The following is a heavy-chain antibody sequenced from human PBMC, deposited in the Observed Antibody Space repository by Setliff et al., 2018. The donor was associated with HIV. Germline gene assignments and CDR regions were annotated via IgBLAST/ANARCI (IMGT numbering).Heavy chain of an antibody. Sequence: PGGSLRLSCAASGFTFSVYNMHWIRQAPGKGLEWVSYISSSGHTIYYADSVKGRFTISRDNAKNSLYLQMNSLRAEDTAVYYCARDPYYYDSSGYYYPSRYGMDVWGQGTTVTVSS. V-gene: IGHV3-11*04. CDR2: ISSSGHTI. CDR3: ARDPYYYDSSGYYYPSRYGMDV. CDR1: GFTFSVYN. D-gene: IGHD3-22*01. J-gene: IGHJ6*02.